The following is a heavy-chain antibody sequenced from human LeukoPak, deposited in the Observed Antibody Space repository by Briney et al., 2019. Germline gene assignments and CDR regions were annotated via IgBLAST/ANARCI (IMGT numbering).Heavy chain of an antibody. V-gene: IGHV4-4*07. CDR2: ICTSGST. J-gene: IGHJ4*02. Sequence: SETLSLTCTVSGGSISSYYWSWIRQPAGKGLEWIGRICTSGSTNYNPSLKSRVTMSVDTSKNQFSLKLSSVTAAYTAVYYFARDIVGSTYFDDCGQGTLVTVSS. CDR3: ARDIVGSTYFDD. CDR1: GGSISSYY. D-gene: IGHD1-26*01.